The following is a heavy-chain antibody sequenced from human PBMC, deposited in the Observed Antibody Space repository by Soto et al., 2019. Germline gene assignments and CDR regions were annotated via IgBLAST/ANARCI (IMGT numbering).Heavy chain of an antibody. CDR3: AKANYGDYYFDY. Sequence: VQLVESGGGLVQPGRSLRLSCAASGFTFDDYAMHWVRQAPGKGLEWVSGISWNSGSIGYADSVKGRFTISRDNAKNSLYLQMNSLRAEDTALYYCAKANYGDYYFDYWGQGTLVTVSS. CDR2: ISWNSGSI. J-gene: IGHJ4*02. D-gene: IGHD4-17*01. V-gene: IGHV3-9*01. CDR1: GFTFDDYA.